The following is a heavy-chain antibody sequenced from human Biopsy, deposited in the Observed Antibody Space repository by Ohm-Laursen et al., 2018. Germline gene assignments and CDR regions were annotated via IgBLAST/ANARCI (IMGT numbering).Heavy chain of an antibody. V-gene: IGHV4-59*08. Sequence: SDTLSLTCTVSGDSISSYYWSWIRQPPGKGLEWIGFISNSGSTTYNPSLKSRVTISVDTSKNQFSLKLSSVTAAGTALYYCARRGSGGRSFDYWGQGTLVTVSS. CDR2: ISNSGST. CDR1: GDSISSYY. D-gene: IGHD2-15*01. CDR3: ARRGSGGRSFDY. J-gene: IGHJ4*02.